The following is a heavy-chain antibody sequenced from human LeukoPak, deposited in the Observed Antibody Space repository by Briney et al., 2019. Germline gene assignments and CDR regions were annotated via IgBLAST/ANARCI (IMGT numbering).Heavy chain of an antibody. CDR3: ARDWEVDTAMVIGY. CDR2: INPNSGGT. Sequence: ASVKVSCKASGYTFTGYYMHWVRQAPGQGLEWMGWINPNSGGTNYAQKFQGRVTMTRDTSISTAHMELSRLRSDDTAVYYCARDWEVDTAMVIGYWGQGTLVTVSS. J-gene: IGHJ4*02. V-gene: IGHV1-2*02. D-gene: IGHD5-18*01. CDR1: GYTFTGYY.